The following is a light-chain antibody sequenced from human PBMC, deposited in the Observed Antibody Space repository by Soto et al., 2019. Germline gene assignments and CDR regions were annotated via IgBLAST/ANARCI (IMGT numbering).Light chain of an antibody. J-gene: IGKJ4*01. V-gene: IGKV3D-15*01. Sequence: EIVMTQSPATLSVSRGERATLSCRASQTVNSNLAWYQKKPGQAPRLLIYGASTRAPGIPARFSGSGSGTEFNLTISSLQSEDFAVYYCQQYNNWPPLDFGGGTKVDI. CDR2: GAS. CDR1: QTVNSN. CDR3: QQYNNWPPLD.